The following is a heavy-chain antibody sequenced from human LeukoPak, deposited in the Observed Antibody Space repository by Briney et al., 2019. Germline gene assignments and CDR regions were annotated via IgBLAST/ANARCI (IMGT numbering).Heavy chain of an antibody. D-gene: IGHD1-26*01. Sequence: SETLSLTCTVSGGSISSYYWSWIRQPPGKGLEWIGYIYYSGSTNYNPSLKSRVTISVDTSKNQFSLKLSSVTAADTAVYYCAASGSYPPDAFDIWGQGTMVTVSS. CDR3: AASGSYPPDAFDI. J-gene: IGHJ3*02. CDR1: GGSISSYY. CDR2: IYYSGST. V-gene: IGHV4-59*01.